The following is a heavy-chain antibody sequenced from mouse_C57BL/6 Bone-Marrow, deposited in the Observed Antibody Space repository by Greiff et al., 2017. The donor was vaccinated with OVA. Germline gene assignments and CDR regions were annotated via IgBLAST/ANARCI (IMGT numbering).Heavy chain of an antibody. Sequence: EVQGVESGGGLVQPGGSMKLSCAASGFTFSDAWMDWVRQSPEKGLEWVAEIRNKANNHATYYAESVKGRFTISRDDSKSSVYLQMNSLRAEDTGIYYCTIQGYGSSYDAMDYWGQGTSVTVSS. CDR3: TIQGYGSSYDAMDY. J-gene: IGHJ4*01. CDR2: IRNKANNHAT. D-gene: IGHD1-1*01. V-gene: IGHV6-6*01. CDR1: GFTFSDAW.